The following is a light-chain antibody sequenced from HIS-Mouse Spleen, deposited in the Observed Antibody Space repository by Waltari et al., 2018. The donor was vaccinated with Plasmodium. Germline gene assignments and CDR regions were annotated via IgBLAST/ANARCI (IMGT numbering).Light chain of an antibody. CDR1: SDINVGSYN. CDR2: YYSDSDK. J-gene: IGLJ3*02. CDR3: MIWPSNASGV. V-gene: IGLV5-37*01. Sequence: QPVLTQPPSSSASPGESARLTCTLPSDINVGSYNIYWSKQTPGSPPRYLLYYYSDSDKGQGSGVPSRFSGSKDASANTGILLISGLQSEDEADYYCMIWPSNASGVFGGGTKLTVL.